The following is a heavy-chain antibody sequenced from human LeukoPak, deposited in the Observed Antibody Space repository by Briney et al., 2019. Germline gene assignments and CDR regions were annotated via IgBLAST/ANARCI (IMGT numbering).Heavy chain of an antibody. CDR1: GGSISSHY. D-gene: IGHD1-7*01. Sequence: SETLSLTCTVSGGSISSHYWSWIRQPPGKGLEWIGYIYYSGSTNYNPSLKSRVTISVDTSKNQFSLKLSSVTAADTAVYYCARGYKWNYGPDYFDYWGQGTLVTVSS. J-gene: IGHJ4*02. V-gene: IGHV4-59*11. CDR3: ARGYKWNYGPDYFDY. CDR2: IYYSGST.